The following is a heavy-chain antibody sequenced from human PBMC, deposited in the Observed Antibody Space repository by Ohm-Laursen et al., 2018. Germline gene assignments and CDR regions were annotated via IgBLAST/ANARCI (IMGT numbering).Heavy chain of an antibody. V-gene: IGHV3-23*01. J-gene: IGHJ4*02. Sequence: GSLRLSCAASGFSFSSYAMNWVRQAPAGGLEWVSSVSNSGGGTYYADSVKGRFTISRDNSKNTLYLQMNTLRADDTAVYYCAKGFDCWGQGTLVTVSS. CDR3: AKGFDC. CDR1: GFSFSSYA. CDR2: VSNSGGGT.